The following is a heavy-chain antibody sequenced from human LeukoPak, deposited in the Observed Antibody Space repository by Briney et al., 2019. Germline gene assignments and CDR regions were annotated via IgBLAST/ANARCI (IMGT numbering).Heavy chain of an antibody. CDR3: ARERDIVVVPAANYGIDV. J-gene: IGHJ6*02. D-gene: IGHD2-2*01. V-gene: IGHV1-69*13. CDR1: GGTFSRYA. Sequence: ASVKVSCKASGGTFSRYAINWVRQAPGQGLEWMGGIILIFGTANYAQKFQGRVTITADESTSTAYMELSSLRSEDTAVYYCARERDIVVVPAANYGIDVWGQGTTVTVSS. CDR2: IILIFGTA.